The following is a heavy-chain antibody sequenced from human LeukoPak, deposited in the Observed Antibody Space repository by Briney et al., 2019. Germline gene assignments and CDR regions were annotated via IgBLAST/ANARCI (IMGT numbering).Heavy chain of an antibody. CDR1: GGSISSYY. D-gene: IGHD3-22*01. V-gene: IGHV4-39*01. CDR2: VYYGGNI. CDR3: ARHDSSGPYNAFDI. Sequence: SETLSLTCTVSGGSISSYYWGWLRQPPGKGLEWIGSVYYGGNINYNPSLKSRVTISVDTSKNQFSLKLSSVTATDTAVYYCARHDSSGPYNAFDIWGQGTMVTVSS. J-gene: IGHJ3*02.